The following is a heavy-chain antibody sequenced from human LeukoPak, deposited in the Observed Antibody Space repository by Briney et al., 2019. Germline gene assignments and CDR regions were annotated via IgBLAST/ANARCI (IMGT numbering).Heavy chain of an antibody. CDR3: ARALYGYGGWFDP. CDR2: ISYDGSNK. CDR1: GFTFSSYA. Sequence: GGSLRLSCAASGFTFSSYAMHWVRQAPGKGLEWVAVISYDGSNKYYADSVKGRFTISRDNSKNTLYLQMNSLSAEDTAVYYCARALYGYGGWFDPWGQGTLVTVSS. V-gene: IGHV3-30-3*01. D-gene: IGHD5-18*01. J-gene: IGHJ5*02.